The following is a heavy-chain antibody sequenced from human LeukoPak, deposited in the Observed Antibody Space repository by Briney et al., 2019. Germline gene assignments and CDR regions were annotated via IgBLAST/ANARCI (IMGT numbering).Heavy chain of an antibody. CDR2: IIPIFGTA. Sequence: GASVKVSCKASGGTFSSYAIGWVRQAPGQGLEWMGGIIPIFGTANYAQKFQGRVTITADESTSTAYMELSSLRSEDTAVYYCATIAAYSSSSFDFDYWGQGTLVTVSS. V-gene: IGHV1-69*13. CDR1: GGTFSSYA. D-gene: IGHD6-6*01. CDR3: ATIAAYSSSSFDFDY. J-gene: IGHJ4*02.